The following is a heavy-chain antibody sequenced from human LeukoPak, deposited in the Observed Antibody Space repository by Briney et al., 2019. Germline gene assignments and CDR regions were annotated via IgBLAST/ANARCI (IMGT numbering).Heavy chain of an antibody. V-gene: IGHV3-23*01. D-gene: IGHD5-12*01. J-gene: IGHJ4*02. CDR3: SKRGFSMVATTRTLHY. CDR1: GFTFNIYD. CDR2: ISGSGGSA. Sequence: VGSLRMSSTNSGFTFNIYDMNCVRHDLGTGAEWFSAISGSGGSATYADSVKGRFTIFRDNSKNTLYLLMNSLRTEDTTVYYYSKRGFSMVATTRTLHYWGRGPRVTVST.